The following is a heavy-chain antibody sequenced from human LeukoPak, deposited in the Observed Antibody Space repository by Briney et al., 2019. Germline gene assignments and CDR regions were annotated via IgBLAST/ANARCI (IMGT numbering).Heavy chain of an antibody. D-gene: IGHD3-9*01. J-gene: IGHJ4*02. CDR1: GFTFSSYG. V-gene: IGHV3-30*18. CDR3: AKGSLEPVRYFVWLLGIPLSD. Sequence: GGSLRLSCAASGFTFSSYGMHWVRQAPGKGLEWVAVISYDGSNKYYADSVKGRFTISRDNSKNTLYLQMNSLRAEDTAVYYCAKGSLEPVRYFVWLLGIPLSDWGQGTLVTVPS. CDR2: ISYDGSNK.